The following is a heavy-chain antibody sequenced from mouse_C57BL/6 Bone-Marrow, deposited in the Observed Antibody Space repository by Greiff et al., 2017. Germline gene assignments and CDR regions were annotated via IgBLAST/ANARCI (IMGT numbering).Heavy chain of an antibody. Sequence: EVKLVESGGDLVKPGGSLKLSCAASGFTFSSYGMSWVRQTPDKRLEWVATISSGGSYTYYPDSVKGRFTISRDNAKNTLYLQMSSLKSEDTAMYYCARERHYGSSFSFAYWGQGTLVTVSA. CDR2: ISSGGSYT. V-gene: IGHV5-6*01. CDR3: ARERHYGSSFSFAY. D-gene: IGHD1-1*01. J-gene: IGHJ3*01. CDR1: GFTFSSYG.